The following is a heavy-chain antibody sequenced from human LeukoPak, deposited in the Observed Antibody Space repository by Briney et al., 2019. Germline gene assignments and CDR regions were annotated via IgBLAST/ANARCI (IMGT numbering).Heavy chain of an antibody. J-gene: IGHJ4*02. CDR1: GFTFSSYA. CDR2: ISYDGSNK. D-gene: IGHD6-19*01. Sequence: GASLRLSCAASGFTFSSYAMHWVRQAPGKGLEWVAVISYDGSNKYYADSVKGRFTISRDNSKNTLYLQMNSLRAEDTAVYYCARDQGVAGTPSGYWGQGTLVTVSS. CDR3: ARDQGVAGTPSGY. V-gene: IGHV3-30*04.